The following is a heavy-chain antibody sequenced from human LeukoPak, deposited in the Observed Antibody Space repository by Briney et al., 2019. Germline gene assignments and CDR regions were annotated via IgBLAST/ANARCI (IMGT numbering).Heavy chain of an antibody. CDR1: GFTFSGSA. CDR3: TISPTTTVTTGAFDI. V-gene: IGHV3-73*01. CDR2: IRSKANSYAT. J-gene: IGHJ3*02. Sequence: PGGSLRLSCAASGFTFSGSAMHWVRQASGKGLEWVGRIRSKANSYATAYAASVKGRFTISRDDSRNTAYLQMNSPKTEDTAVYYCTISPTTTVTTGAFDIWGQGTMVTVSS. D-gene: IGHD4-11*01.